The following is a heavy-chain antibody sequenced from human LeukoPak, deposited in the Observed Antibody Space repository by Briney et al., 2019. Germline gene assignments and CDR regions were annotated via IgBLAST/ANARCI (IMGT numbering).Heavy chain of an antibody. CDR1: GYTFTSYG. Sequence: ASVKVSCKASGYTFTSYGISWVRQAPGQGLEWMGWISAYNGNTNYAQKLQGRVTMTTDTSTSTAYMELRGLRSDDTAVYYCARDLSLAATSFVDYWGQGTLVTVSS. J-gene: IGHJ4*02. CDR3: ARDLSLAATSFVDY. CDR2: ISAYNGNT. V-gene: IGHV1-18*01. D-gene: IGHD2-15*01.